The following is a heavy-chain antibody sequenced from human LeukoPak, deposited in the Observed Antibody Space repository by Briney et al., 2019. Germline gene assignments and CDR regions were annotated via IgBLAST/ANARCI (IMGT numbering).Heavy chain of an antibody. Sequence: ASVKVSCKASGYTFTSYGISWVRQAPGQGLEWMGRISAYNGNTNYAQKLQGRVTTTTDTSTSTAYMELRSLRSDDTAVYYCAREVRLRSEAPSNYYMDVWGKGTTVTVSS. CDR1: GYTFTSYG. CDR3: AREVRLRSEAPSNYYMDV. J-gene: IGHJ6*03. V-gene: IGHV1-18*01. CDR2: ISAYNGNT. D-gene: IGHD3-10*01.